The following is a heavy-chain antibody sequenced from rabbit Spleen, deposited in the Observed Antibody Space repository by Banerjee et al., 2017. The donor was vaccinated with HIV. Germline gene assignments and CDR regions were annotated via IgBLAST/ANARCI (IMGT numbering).Heavy chain of an antibody. D-gene: IGHD2-1*01. V-gene: IGHV1S40*01. CDR3: ARGSATMTMVITGFYFNL. CDR1: GVSFSSNHY. Sequence: QSLEESGGDLVKPGASLTLTCTASGVSFSSNHYMCWVRQAPGKGLECIACIYGGVIGSTYYATWAKGRFTISKTSSTTVTLQMTSLTAADTATYFCARGSATMTMVITGFYFNLWGQGTLVTVS. CDR2: IYGGVIGST. J-gene: IGHJ4*01.